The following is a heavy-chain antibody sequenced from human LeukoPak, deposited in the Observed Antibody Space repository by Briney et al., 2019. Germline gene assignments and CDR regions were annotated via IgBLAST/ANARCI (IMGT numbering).Heavy chain of an antibody. CDR2: ISAYNGNT. V-gene: IGHV1-18*01. CDR1: GYTFTSYG. CDR3: ARIPTLVEYVDY. J-gene: IGHJ4*02. D-gene: IGHD2-21*01. Sequence: VSVKVSCKASGYTFTSYGISWVRQAPGQGLEWMGWISAYNGNTNYAQKLQGRVTMTTDTSTSTAYMELRSLRSDDTAVYYCARIPTLVEYVDYWGQGSLVTVSS.